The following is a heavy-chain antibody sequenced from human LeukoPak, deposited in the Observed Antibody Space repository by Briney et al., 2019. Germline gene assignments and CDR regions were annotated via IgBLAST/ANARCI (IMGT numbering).Heavy chain of an antibody. CDR1: GFPFSDHW. V-gene: IGHV3-7*01. CDR2: INQDGRIQ. CDR3: SRSLDY. Sequence: PGGSLRLSCAASGFPFSDHWMDWVRQAPGKGVEWVANINQDGRIQYYADSVRGRFIISRNNAKNSLYLQMYSLRAEDTAIYFCSRSLDYLGQGALVTVSS. J-gene: IGHJ4*02.